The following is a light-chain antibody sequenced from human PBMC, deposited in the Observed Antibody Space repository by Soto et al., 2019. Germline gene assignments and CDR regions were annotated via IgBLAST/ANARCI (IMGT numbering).Light chain of an antibody. CDR3: SSYSGASASSASYV. CDR1: SSDVGTFNL. J-gene: IGLJ1*01. V-gene: IGLV2-23*02. CDR2: EVS. Sequence: QSALTQPASVSGSPGQSITISCTGTSSDVGTFNLVSWYQQRPGKAPKLLIFEVSNRPSGVSIRFSGPKSGNTASLTISGLQAEDEADYYCSSYSGASASSASYVFATGTKVTVL.